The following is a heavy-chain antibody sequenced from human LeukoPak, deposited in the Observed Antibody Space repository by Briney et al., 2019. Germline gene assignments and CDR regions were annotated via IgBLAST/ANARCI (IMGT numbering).Heavy chain of an antibody. CDR2: VNHSGDT. Sequence: PSETLSLTCGVYDGSFSVYFWSWIRQPPGKGLEWIGEVNHSGDTNYNASLKSRITISVDTSKNQFSLKLSSVTAADTAVYYCAREGQLADYWGQGTLVTVSS. J-gene: IGHJ4*02. D-gene: IGHD6-6*01. V-gene: IGHV4-34*01. CDR1: DGSFSVYF. CDR3: AREGQLADY.